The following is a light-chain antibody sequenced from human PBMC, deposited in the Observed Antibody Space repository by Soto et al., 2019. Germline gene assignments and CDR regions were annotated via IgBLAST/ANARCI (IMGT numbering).Light chain of an antibody. Sequence: EIVLTQSPGTLFLSPGERATLSCRASQSVRSNYLAWYQQKPGQAPRFLIYDASSRATGIPDRFSGSGSGTDFTLTISRLEPEDFAVYYCQQYGSSPLTFGGGTKVEMK. CDR1: QSVRSNY. CDR2: DAS. J-gene: IGKJ4*01. CDR3: QQYGSSPLT. V-gene: IGKV3-20*01.